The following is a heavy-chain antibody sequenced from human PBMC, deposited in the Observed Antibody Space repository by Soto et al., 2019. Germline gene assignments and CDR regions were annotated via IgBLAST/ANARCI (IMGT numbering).Heavy chain of an antibody. Sequence: QVQLVQSGGEVKKPGASVKVSCKPSGYTFTNYVISWVRRAPGQGLEWMGWISPFNGHTKYAQKFQGRVTLTTDTSTSTAYMELRSLIYDDTGVYYCARDAGSESYLAYWGQGTLVTVSS. D-gene: IGHD1-26*01. CDR3: ARDAGSESYLAY. V-gene: IGHV1-18*01. CDR2: ISPFNGHT. J-gene: IGHJ4*02. CDR1: GYTFTNYV.